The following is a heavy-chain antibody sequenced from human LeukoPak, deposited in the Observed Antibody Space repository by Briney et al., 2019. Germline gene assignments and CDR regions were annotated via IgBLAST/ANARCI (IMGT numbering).Heavy chain of an antibody. Sequence: GSLLLSCAASGFTFKTYTMHWVRQAPGMGLEWVSSISSSSSYIFYSDSVKGRFTISKDNAKNSLYLQMSSLRAEDAAVYYCAREGGYQYYYTMDVWGQGTTVTVSS. CDR3: AREGGYQYYYTMDV. CDR1: GFTFKTYT. CDR2: ISSSSSYI. V-gene: IGHV3-21*01. D-gene: IGHD3-16*01. J-gene: IGHJ6*02.